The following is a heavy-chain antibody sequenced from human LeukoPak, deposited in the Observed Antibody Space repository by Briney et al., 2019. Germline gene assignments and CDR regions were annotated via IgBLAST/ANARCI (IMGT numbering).Heavy chain of an antibody. CDR2: IKTGGSDT. D-gene: IGHD3-22*01. CDR1: GFTFNNYA. J-gene: IGHJ4*02. Sequence: GGSLRLSCAASGFTFNNYAMTWVRQAPGKGLVWVSRIKTGGSDTAYADSVKGRFTISRDNAKNTLYLQMNSLRPEDTAVYYCAFHNSSGNFGYWGQGTLVTVSS. V-gene: IGHV3-74*01. CDR3: AFHNSSGNFGY.